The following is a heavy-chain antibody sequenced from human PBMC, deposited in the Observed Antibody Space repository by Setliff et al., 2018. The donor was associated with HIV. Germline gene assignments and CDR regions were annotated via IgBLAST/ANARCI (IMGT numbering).Heavy chain of an antibody. CDR2: IYTSGDT. CDR1: GASLNSGSYF. J-gene: IGHJ5*02. CDR3: ARVNAVRGVSWSNWLDP. D-gene: IGHD3-10*01. Sequence: TLSLTCTVSGASLNSGSYFWSWVRQPAGKGLEWIGRIYTSGDTNYNPSLKSRVTISMDTSKKQFSLKLRSVTAADTAVYYCARVNAVRGVSWSNWLDPWGQGTLVTVSS. V-gene: IGHV4-61*02.